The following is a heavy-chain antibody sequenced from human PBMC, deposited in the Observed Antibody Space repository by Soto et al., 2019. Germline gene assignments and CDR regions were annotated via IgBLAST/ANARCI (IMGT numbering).Heavy chain of an antibody. CDR2: INPSGGST. J-gene: IGHJ4*02. CDR3: ARALYYGSESYWY. V-gene: IGHV1-46*04. Sequence: ASVKVSFKASRYTFPSYYMHWVRPAPGQGLEWMGIINPSGGSTSYAQKLQGRVTMTRDTSTSTVYMELSSLRSEDTAVYYCARALYYGSESYWYWGQGTLVTVSS. D-gene: IGHD3-10*01. CDR1: RYTFPSYY.